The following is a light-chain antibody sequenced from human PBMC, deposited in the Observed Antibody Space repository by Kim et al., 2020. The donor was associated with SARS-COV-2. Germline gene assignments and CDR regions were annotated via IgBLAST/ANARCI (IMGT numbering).Light chain of an antibody. CDR1: SSNIGSYNL. J-gene: IGLJ2*01. V-gene: IGLV2-23*02. CDR2: QVT. CDR3: CSYAGSSLVV. Sequence: QSALTQPASVSGSPGQSITISCTGTSSNIGSYNLVSWYQQHPGKAPKLMIYQVTQRPSGVSNRFSGSKSGKTASLTITGLQADDEADYYCCSYAGSSLVVFGGGTKVTVL.